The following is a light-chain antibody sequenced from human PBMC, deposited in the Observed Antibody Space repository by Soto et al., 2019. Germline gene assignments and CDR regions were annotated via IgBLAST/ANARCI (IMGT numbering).Light chain of an antibody. CDR2: DAS. CDR1: HSVSSY. CDR3: QQRSDWPLT. Sequence: EIVLTQSPATLSLSPGERATLSCSASHSVSSYLAWYQQKPGRAPRLLINDASNRATVIPARLSGSGSGPDFTLTISSLEPEDLAVYDCQQRSDWPLTFGGGTKVEIK. V-gene: IGKV3-11*01. J-gene: IGKJ4*01.